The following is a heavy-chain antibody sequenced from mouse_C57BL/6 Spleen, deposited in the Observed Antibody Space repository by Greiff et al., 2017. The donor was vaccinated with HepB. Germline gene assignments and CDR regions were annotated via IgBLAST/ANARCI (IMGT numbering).Heavy chain of an antibody. V-gene: IGHV1-19*01. Sequence: EVQLQQSGPVLVKPGASVKMSCKASGYTFTDYYMNWVKQSHGKSLEWIGVINPYNGGTSYNQKFKGKATLTVDKSSSTAYMEHNSLTSEDSAVYYCARDWDALYFDVWGTGTTVTVSS. CDR1: GYTFTDYY. D-gene: IGHD4-1*01. CDR2: INPYNGGT. J-gene: IGHJ1*03. CDR3: ARDWDALYFDV.